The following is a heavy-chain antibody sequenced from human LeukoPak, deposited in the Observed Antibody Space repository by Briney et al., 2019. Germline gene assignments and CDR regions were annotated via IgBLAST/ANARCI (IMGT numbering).Heavy chain of an antibody. D-gene: IGHD6-13*01. CDR3: ARDTAAGTAN. CDR1: GYSFTEHY. Sequence: GASVKVSCKASGYSFTEHYIYWVRQAPGQGLEWVGRINCNSGDANSAQKFQGRVTMNRDTSISTAYMELSRLRSDDTAVYYCARDTAAGTANWGQGTLVTVSS. CDR2: INCNSGDA. J-gene: IGHJ4*02. V-gene: IGHV1-2*02.